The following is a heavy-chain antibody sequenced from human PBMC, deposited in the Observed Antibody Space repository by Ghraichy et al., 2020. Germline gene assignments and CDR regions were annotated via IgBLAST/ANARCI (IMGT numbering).Heavy chain of an antibody. CDR2: TSYSGTS. CDR1: GASISDYY. J-gene: IGHJ4*02. Sequence: ESLNISCTVSGASISDYYWNWVRQAPGKGLEWIASTSYSGTSTYNPSLRGRVIISVDRSKNQFSLRVTSVSAADMAVYFCASETVAGTLDYWGQGTLVTVSS. D-gene: IGHD6-19*01. V-gene: IGHV4-59*08. CDR3: ASETVAGTLDY.